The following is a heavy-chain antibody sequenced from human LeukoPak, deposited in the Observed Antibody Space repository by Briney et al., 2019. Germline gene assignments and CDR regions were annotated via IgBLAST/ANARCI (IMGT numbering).Heavy chain of an antibody. D-gene: IGHD6-19*01. CDR3: ARDISWLGFDY. J-gene: IGHJ4*02. V-gene: IGHV3-15*01. CDR1: GFSFIDAW. Sequence: PGGSLRLSCAASGFSFIDAWMTWVRQAPGKGLEWVGRIRSKTGGGTAEYAGPVKGRFTMSRDDSKNTMYLQMNSLRAEDTAVYYCARDISWLGFDYWGQGILVTVSS. CDR2: IRSKTGGGTA.